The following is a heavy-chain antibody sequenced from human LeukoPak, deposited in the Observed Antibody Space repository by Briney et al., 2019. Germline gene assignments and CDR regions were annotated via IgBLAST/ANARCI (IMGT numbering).Heavy chain of an antibody. V-gene: IGHV4-34*01. CDR1: GGFFSGYY. CDR3: ASAVTTPYDYYYYGMDV. J-gene: IGHJ6*02. CDR2: INHSGST. D-gene: IGHD4-17*01. Sequence: SETLSLTCAVYGGFFSGYYWSWIRQPPGKGLEWIGEINHSGSTNYNPSLKSRVTISVDTSKNQFSLKLSSVTAADTAVYYCASAVTTPYDYYYYGMDVWGQGTTVTVSS.